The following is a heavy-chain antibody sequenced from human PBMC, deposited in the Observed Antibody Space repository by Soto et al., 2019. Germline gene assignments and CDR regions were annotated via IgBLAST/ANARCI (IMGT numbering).Heavy chain of an antibody. Sequence: GGSLRLSCAASGFTFSSYAMSWVRQAPGKGLEWVSAISGSGGSTYYADSVKGRFTISRDNSKNTLYLQMNSLRAEDTAVYYCAKLKGAHYEFGNGDPPNAFYTSGQGKMVPVS. CDR1: GFTFSSYA. V-gene: IGHV3-23*01. CDR2: ISGSGGST. D-gene: IGHD3-3*01. CDR3: AKLKGAHYEFGNGDPPNAFYT. J-gene: IGHJ3*02.